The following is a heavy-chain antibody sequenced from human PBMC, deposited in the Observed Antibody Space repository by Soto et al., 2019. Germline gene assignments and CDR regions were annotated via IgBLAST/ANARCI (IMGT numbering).Heavy chain of an antibody. CDR3: ARALFPDEDIYAMDV. Sequence: PVGSLRLSCAASWFGFSDRAMHWVRQAPGKGREWLAIIWRDGSEKFYAGSVKGRFTISRDNSKNTVYLQMNSLSAEDTALYYCARALFPDEDIYAMDVWGQGTAVTVSS. J-gene: IGHJ6*02. D-gene: IGHD2-15*01. V-gene: IGHV3-33*01. CDR1: WFGFSDRA. CDR2: IWRDGSEK.